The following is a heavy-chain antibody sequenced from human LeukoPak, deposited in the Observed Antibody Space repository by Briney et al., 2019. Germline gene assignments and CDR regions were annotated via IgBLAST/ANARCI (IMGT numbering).Heavy chain of an antibody. V-gene: IGHV3-30*03. CDR3: ARDRAWNYFDY. D-gene: IGHD3-3*01. J-gene: IGHJ4*02. Sequence: GRSLRLSCAASGFTFSRHGMHWVRQAPGKGLEWVAIISNDGSRKYYAHSVEGRFTISRDNSKNTLYLQMDSLRAEDTAVYYCARDRAWNYFDYWGQGTLVTVSS. CDR2: ISNDGSRK. CDR1: GFTFSRHG.